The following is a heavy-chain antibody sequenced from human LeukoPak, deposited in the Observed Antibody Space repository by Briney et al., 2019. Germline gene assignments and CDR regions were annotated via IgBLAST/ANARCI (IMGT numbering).Heavy chain of an antibody. D-gene: IGHD1-1*01. CDR3: ASQSVPNVFYI. V-gene: IGHV4-39*01. Sequence: SETLSLTCTVFGGSIIRSSYYWGWIRQPPGKGLEWIASIYYSGTTYYNPSLKSRVTIHEDTSKNEFSLKLNCVTGADTAVYFCASQSVPNVFYIWGQGTMVTVSS. CDR1: GGSIIRSSYY. CDR2: IYYSGTT. J-gene: IGHJ3*02.